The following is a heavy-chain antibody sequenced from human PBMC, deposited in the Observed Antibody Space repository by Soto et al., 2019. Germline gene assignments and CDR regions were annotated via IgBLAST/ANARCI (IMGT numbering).Heavy chain of an antibody. Sequence: QVQLVQSGAEVKKPGASVKVSCKASGYTFTSYAMYWGRQAPGQRLEWMGWINAGNGNTKYSQKLQGRVTITRDTSASTAYMELSSLRSADTAVYYCARDMGFGLSDYWGQGTLVTVSS. V-gene: IGHV1-3*01. CDR2: INAGNGNT. J-gene: IGHJ4*02. D-gene: IGHD3-10*01. CDR3: ARDMGFGLSDY. CDR1: GYTFTSYA.